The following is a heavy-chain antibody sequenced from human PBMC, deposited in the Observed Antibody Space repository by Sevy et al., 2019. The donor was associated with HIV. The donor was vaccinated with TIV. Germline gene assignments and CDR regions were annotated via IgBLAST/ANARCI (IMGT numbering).Heavy chain of an antibody. J-gene: IGHJ4*02. CDR3: ARGRRAWKALDY. V-gene: IGHV4-61*01. CDR1: GGSVSSGSYY. Sequence: SETLSLTCTVSGGSVSSGSYYWSWIRQPPGKGLEWIGYIYYSGSTNYNPSLKSRVTISVDTSKNQFSLKLSSVTAADTAVYYCARGRRAWKALDYWGQGTLVTVSS. CDR2: IYYSGST. D-gene: IGHD1-1*01.